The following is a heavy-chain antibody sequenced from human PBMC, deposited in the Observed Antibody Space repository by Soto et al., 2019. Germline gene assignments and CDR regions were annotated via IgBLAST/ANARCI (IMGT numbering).Heavy chain of an antibody. D-gene: IGHD5-18*01. Sequence: QGQLQESGPGLVKPSETLSLTCTVSGDSISTYNWGWIRQPPGKGLEWIGCIYYSGVTNYNPSRKSRVTISVDTPKNQLSLKLNSVTAADMAVYYCARVAADIASWLDPWGQGTLVTVSS. CDR2: IYYSGVT. CDR3: ARVAADIASWLDP. V-gene: IGHV4-59*01. J-gene: IGHJ5*02. CDR1: GDSISTYN.